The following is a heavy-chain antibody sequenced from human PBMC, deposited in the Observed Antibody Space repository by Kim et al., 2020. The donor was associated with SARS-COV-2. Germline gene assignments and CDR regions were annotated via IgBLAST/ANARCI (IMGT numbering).Heavy chain of an antibody. J-gene: IGHJ4*02. V-gene: IGHV4-59*08. D-gene: IGHD5-18*01. CDR3: ARHQHSYGYEYFDY. Sequence: NPSLKRRVTISIDTSKNQFFLKLSSVTAADTAVYYCARHQHSYGYEYFDYWGQGTLVTVSS.